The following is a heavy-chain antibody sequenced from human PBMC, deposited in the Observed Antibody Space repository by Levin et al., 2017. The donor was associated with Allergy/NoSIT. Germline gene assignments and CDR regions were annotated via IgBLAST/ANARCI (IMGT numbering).Heavy chain of an antibody. V-gene: IGHV4-59*01. D-gene: IGHD3-16*01. CDR3: AKHEGARGYYYYCMDV. J-gene: IGHJ6*02. Sequence: PSETLSLTCTVSGGSISSYYWSWIRQPPGKGLEWIGYIYYSGSTNYNPSLKSRVTISVDTSKNQFSLKLSSVTAADTAVYYCAKHEGARGYYYYCMDVWGQGTTVTVSS. CDR2: IYYSGST. CDR1: GGSISSYY.